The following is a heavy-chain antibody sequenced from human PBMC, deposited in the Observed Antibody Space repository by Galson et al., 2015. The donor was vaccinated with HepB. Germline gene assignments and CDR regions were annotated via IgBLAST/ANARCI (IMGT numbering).Heavy chain of an antibody. V-gene: IGHV3-49*03. CDR3: TRDGRYYHPPLFDY. Sequence: SLRLSCAASGFTFGDYAMSWFRQAPGKGLEWVGFIRSKAYGGTTEYAASVKGRFTISRDDSKSIAYLQMNSLKTEDTAVYYCTRDGRYYHPPLFDYWGQGTLVTVSS. D-gene: IGHD3-22*01. CDR2: IRSKAYGGTT. CDR1: GFTFGDYA. J-gene: IGHJ4*02.